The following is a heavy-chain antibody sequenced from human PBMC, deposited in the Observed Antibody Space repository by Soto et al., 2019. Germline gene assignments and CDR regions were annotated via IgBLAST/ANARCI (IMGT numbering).Heavy chain of an antibody. D-gene: IGHD3-22*01. Sequence: GASVKVSCKASGGTFSSYAISWVRQAPGQGLEWMGGIIPIFGTANYAQKFQGRVTITADESTSTAYMELSSLRSEDTAVYYCARGPYYYDSSGSFGYWGQGTLVTVSS. CDR2: IIPIFGTA. V-gene: IGHV1-69*13. J-gene: IGHJ4*02. CDR3: ARGPYYYDSSGSFGY. CDR1: GGTFSSYA.